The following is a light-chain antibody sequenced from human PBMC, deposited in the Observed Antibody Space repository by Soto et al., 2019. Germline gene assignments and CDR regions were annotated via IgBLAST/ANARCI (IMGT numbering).Light chain of an antibody. V-gene: IGLV2-14*01. Sequence: QSVLTQPASVSGSPGQSITISCTGTSSDIGGFYYVSWYQHHPGKDPKLIIYQVSNRPSGVSNRFSGSKSGNTASLTISGLQAEDEADYFCSSYSSSSTFYVFGAGTQLTVL. J-gene: IGLJ1*01. CDR2: QVS. CDR1: SSDIGGFYY. CDR3: SSYSSSSTFYV.